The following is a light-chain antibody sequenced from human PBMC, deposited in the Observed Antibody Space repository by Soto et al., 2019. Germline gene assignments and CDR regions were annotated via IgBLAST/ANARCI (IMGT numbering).Light chain of an antibody. CDR1: QSVSSY. CDR2: DAS. J-gene: IGKJ2*01. Sequence: EIVLTQSPATLSLSPGERATLSCRASQSVSSYLAWYQQKPGQAPRLLIYDASNRGTGIPARFSGSGSGKDFTLTISSLEPEDFAVYYCQQRSNWYTFGQGTKLEIK. V-gene: IGKV3-11*01. CDR3: QQRSNWYT.